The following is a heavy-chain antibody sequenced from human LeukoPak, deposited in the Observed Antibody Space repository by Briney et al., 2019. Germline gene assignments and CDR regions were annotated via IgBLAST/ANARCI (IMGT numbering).Heavy chain of an antibody. CDR2: IYYSGIT. CDR1: GVSISNYY. V-gene: IGHV4-59*01. D-gene: IGHD6-19*01. Sequence: PSETLSLTCTVSGVSISNYYWSLIRQPPSKELQPIGHIYYSGITSYNPSLKSRVTMSVDTSENQFSLKLSSVTAADTAVYYCARDQFGGWFDYWGQGTLVTVSS. J-gene: IGHJ4*02. CDR3: ARDQFGGWFDY.